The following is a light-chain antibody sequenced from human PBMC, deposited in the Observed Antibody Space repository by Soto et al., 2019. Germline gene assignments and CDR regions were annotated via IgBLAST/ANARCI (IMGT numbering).Light chain of an antibody. CDR2: GAS. V-gene: IGKV3-15*01. Sequence: EIVVTQSPATLSVSPGERATLSCRASQSVSSNLAWYQQKPGQAPRRLIYGASTRATGIPARFSGSGSGTEFTLTISSLQSEDFAVYSCQQYNNWPPWTFGQGTKV. CDR3: QQYNNWPPWT. J-gene: IGKJ1*01. CDR1: QSVSSN.